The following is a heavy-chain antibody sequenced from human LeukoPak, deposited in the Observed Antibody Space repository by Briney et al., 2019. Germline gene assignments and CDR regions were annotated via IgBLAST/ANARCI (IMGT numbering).Heavy chain of an antibody. CDR1: GGSISSYY. V-gene: IGHV4-4*07. CDR3: ARDKGVTIFGVVITKTAGRSNWFDP. D-gene: IGHD3-3*01. J-gene: IGHJ5*02. CDR2: IYTSGST. Sequence: SETLSLACTVSGGSISSYYWSWIRQPAGKGLEWIGRIYTSGSTNYNPSLKSRVTMSVDTSKNQFSLKLSSVTAADTAVYYCARDKGVTIFGVVITKTAGRSNWFDPWGQGTLVTVSS.